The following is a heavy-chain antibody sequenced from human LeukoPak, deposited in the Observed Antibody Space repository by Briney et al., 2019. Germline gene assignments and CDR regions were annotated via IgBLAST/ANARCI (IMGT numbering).Heavy chain of an antibody. V-gene: IGHV3-21*01. Sequence: GGSLRLSCAASGFTFSSYSMTWVRQAPGKGLEWVSSISSSSSYIYYADSVKGRFTISRDNAKNSLYLQMNSLRAEDTAVYYCARDRYGDYVYDYWGQGTLVTVSS. D-gene: IGHD4-17*01. CDR2: ISSSSSYI. CDR1: GFTFSSYS. J-gene: IGHJ4*02. CDR3: ARDRYGDYVYDY.